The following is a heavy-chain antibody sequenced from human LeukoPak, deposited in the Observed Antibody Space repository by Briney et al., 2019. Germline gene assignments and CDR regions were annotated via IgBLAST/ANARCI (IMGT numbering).Heavy chain of an antibody. D-gene: IGHD1-14*01. CDR1: GFTLSNYW. Sequence: GGSLRLSCAASGFTLSNYWIHWVRQAPGKGLVWVSRINSDGSSTSYADSVKGRFTISRDNAKNTLYLQMNSLRAEDTAVYYCGTYKSPYCFDYWGQGTLVTVSS. V-gene: IGHV3-74*01. J-gene: IGHJ4*02. CDR3: GTYKSPYCFDY. CDR2: INSDGSST.